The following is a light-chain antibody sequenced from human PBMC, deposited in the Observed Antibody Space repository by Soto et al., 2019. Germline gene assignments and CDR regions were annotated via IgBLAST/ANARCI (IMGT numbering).Light chain of an antibody. CDR3: QQSGSPLWT. V-gene: IGKV3-20*01. J-gene: IGKJ1*01. Sequence: ENVLTQSPGTLSLSPGERATLSCRASQSVCSAWLAWYQQKPGQAPRLLLYSTSTRATGIPDRFSGSGSGTDFTLTISRLEPEDFAVYYCQQSGSPLWTFGQGTKVEVK. CDR1: QSVCSAW. CDR2: STS.